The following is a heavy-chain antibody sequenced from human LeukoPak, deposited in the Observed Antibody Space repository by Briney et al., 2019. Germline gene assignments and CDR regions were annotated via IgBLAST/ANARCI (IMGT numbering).Heavy chain of an antibody. CDR1: GGSISSYY. CDR3: ARCDSSGPKEGFDY. CDR2: IYYSGST. J-gene: IGHJ4*02. D-gene: IGHD3-22*01. Sequence: SETLSLTCTVSGGSISSYYWSWIRQPPGKGLEWIGYIYYSGSTNYNPSLKSRVTISVDTSKNQFSLKLSSVTAVDTAVYYCARCDSSGPKEGFDYWGQGTLVTVSS. V-gene: IGHV4-59*01.